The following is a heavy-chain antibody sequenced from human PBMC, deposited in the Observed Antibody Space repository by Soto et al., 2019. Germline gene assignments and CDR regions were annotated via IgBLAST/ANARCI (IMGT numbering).Heavy chain of an antibody. CDR3: ARDARLTGDQGDAFDI. D-gene: IGHD7-27*01. Sequence: GGSLRLSCAASGFTFSSYWMSWVRQAPGKGLEWVANIKQDGSEKYYVDSVKGRFTISRDNAKNSLYLQMNSLRAEDTAVYYCARDARLTGDQGDAFDIWGQGTMVTVSS. V-gene: IGHV3-7*03. J-gene: IGHJ3*02. CDR2: IKQDGSEK. CDR1: GFTFSSYW.